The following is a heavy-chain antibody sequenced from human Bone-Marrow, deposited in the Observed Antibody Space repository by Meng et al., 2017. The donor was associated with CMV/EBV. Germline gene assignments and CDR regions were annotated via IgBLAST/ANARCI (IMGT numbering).Heavy chain of an antibody. V-gene: IGHV1-8*01. J-gene: IGHJ6*02. CDR3: ARAPPGGFYDFWSGYYSYYYYYYGMDV. CDR2: MNPNSGNT. Sequence: ASVKVSCKASGYTFTSYDINWVRQATGQGLEWMGWMNPNSGNTGYAQKFQGRVTMTRNTSISTAYMELSSLRSEDTAVYYCARAPPGGFYDFWSGYYSYYYYYYGMDVWGQGTLVTVSS. D-gene: IGHD3-3*01. CDR1: GYTFTSYD.